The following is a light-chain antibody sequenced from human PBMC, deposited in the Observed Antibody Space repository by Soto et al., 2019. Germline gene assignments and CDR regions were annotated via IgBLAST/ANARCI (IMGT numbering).Light chain of an antibody. CDR1: QSISNK. CDR2: DAS. Sequence: DIQMTQSPSTLSASVGDRVTITCRASQSISNKLAWYQQKAGKAPKVLIYDASTLESGVPSRFSGSGSGTEFTLTISSLQPDDFATYYCQQYHTYSLTFGQGTMVEIK. J-gene: IGKJ1*01. V-gene: IGKV1-5*01. CDR3: QQYHTYSLT.